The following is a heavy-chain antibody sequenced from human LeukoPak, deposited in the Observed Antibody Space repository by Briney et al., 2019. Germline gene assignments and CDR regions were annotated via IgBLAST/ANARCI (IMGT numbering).Heavy chain of an antibody. D-gene: IGHD2-2*01. CDR1: GFTFSSYS. CDR3: ARDKWSGLLGYCSSTSCYPYGMDV. V-gene: IGHV3-48*04. Sequence: PGGSLRLSCAASGFTFSSYSMNWVRQAPGKGLEWVSYISSSSSTIYYADSVKGRFTISRDNAKNSLYLQMNSLRAEDTAVYYCARDKWSGLLGYCSSTSCYPYGMDVWGQGTTVTVSS. CDR2: ISSSSSTI. J-gene: IGHJ6*02.